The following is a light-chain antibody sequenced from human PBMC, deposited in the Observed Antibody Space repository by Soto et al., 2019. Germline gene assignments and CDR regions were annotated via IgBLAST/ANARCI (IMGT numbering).Light chain of an antibody. Sequence: IVMMQSPATLSVSPGERATLSCRASQSVSSNLAWYQQKPGQAPRLLFYGASTRATGIPARFSGSGSGTEFTLTISSLQSEDFAVYYCQQYNNWPQSITFGQGTRLEN. CDR3: QQYNNWPQSIT. J-gene: IGKJ5*01. V-gene: IGKV3-15*01. CDR2: GAS. CDR1: QSVSSN.